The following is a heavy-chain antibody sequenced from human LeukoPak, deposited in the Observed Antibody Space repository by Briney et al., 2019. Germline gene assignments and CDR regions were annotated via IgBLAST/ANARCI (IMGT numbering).Heavy chain of an antibody. V-gene: IGHV3-7*01. CDR2: IKQDGSEE. J-gene: IGHJ4*02. CDR1: GFTFSGYW. CDR3: ARGRGSYYVYFFDY. D-gene: IGHD1-26*01. Sequence: AGGSLRLSCAASGFTFSGYWMSWVRQAPGKGLEWVANIKQDGSEEYYVDSVKGRFTIPRDNAKNSLYLQMNSLRAEDTAVYYCARGRGSYYVYFFDYWGQGSLVTVSS.